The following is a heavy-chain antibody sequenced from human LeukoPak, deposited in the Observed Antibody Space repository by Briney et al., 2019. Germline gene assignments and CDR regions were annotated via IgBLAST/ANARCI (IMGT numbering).Heavy chain of an antibody. D-gene: IGHD3-9*01. J-gene: IGHJ4*02. CDR1: GFTFSTYA. CDR2: FSASGGST. CDR3: AMHYSPRYDILTAYFHY. Sequence: GGSLRLSCAASGFTFSTYAMSWVRQAPGKGLEWVSGFSASGGSTYSADSVKGRFTISRDKSKNTLYLQMNGLRADDTAVYYCAMHYSPRYDILTAYFHYWGQGTLVTVSS. V-gene: IGHV3-23*01.